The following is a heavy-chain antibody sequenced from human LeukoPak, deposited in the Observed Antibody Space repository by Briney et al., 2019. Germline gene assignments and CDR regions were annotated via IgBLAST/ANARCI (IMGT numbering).Heavy chain of an antibody. CDR1: GFTFSSYV. CDR2: INHNGEMI. CDR3: ARETYVWGSYAYNWFDP. D-gene: IGHD3-16*01. J-gene: IGHJ5*02. Sequence: GGSLRLSCAASGFTFSSYVMSWVRQAPGKGLEWVSYINHNGEMIYYADSVKGRFTISRDNAKNSLYLQMNSLRDEDTAVYYCARETYVWGSYAYNWFDPWGQGTLVTVSS. V-gene: IGHV3-48*02.